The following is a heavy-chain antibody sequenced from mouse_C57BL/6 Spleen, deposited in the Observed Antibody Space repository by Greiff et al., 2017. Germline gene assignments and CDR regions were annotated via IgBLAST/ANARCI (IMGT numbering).Heavy chain of an antibody. D-gene: IGHD1-1*01. V-gene: IGHV1-76*01. CDR1: GYTFTDYY. CDR3: ARWTTVVPLYFDY. Sequence: QVHVKQSGAELVRPGASVKRSCKASGYTFTDYYINWVKQRPGQGLEWIARIYPGSGNTYYNEKFKGKATLTAEKSSSTAYMQLSSLTSEDSAVYFCARWTTVVPLYFDYWGQGTTLTVSS. CDR2: IYPGSGNT. J-gene: IGHJ2*01.